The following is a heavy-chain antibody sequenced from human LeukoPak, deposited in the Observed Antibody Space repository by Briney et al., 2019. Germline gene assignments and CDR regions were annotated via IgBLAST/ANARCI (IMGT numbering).Heavy chain of an antibody. J-gene: IGHJ4*02. CDR3: VRDDYDFWSGYQRYFEF. V-gene: IGHV3-7*01. D-gene: IGHD3-3*01. Sequence: GSLRLSFAVSGFTFSYYLMTWGRQAPGKGLEVGANINQDGSEKYYVDSVEGRFTISRDSVKNSLYLQMTSVRADDTAMYYCVRDDYDFWSGYQRYFEFWGQGTLVTVSS. CDR2: INQDGSEK. CDR1: GFTFSYYL.